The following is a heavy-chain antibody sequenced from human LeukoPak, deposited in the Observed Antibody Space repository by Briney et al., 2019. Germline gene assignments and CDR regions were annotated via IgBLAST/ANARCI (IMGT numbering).Heavy chain of an antibody. D-gene: IGHD5-12*01. CDR3: AKDYSGYDEGDAFDI. V-gene: IGHV1-69*05. CDR2: IIPIFGTA. J-gene: IGHJ3*02. CDR1: GGTFSSYA. Sequence: ASVKVSCKASGGTFSSYAISWVRQAPGQGLEWMGGIIPIFGTANYAQKFQGRVTITTDESTSTAYMELSSLRAEDTAVYYCAKDYSGYDEGDAFDIWGQGTMVTVSS.